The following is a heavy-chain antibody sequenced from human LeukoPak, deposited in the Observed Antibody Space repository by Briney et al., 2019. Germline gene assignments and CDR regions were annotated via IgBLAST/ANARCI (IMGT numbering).Heavy chain of an antibody. CDR1: GFTFSSYG. CDR3: AKDSAPYQLLYDWFDP. CDR2: IRYDGSNK. J-gene: IGHJ5*02. Sequence: GGSLRLSCAASGFTFSSYGMHWVRQAPGKGPEWVTFIRYDGSNKHYADSVKGRFTTSRDNSKNTLYLQMSSLRAEDTAVYYCAKDSAPYQLLYDWFDPWGQGTLVTVSS. D-gene: IGHD2-2*02. V-gene: IGHV3-30*02.